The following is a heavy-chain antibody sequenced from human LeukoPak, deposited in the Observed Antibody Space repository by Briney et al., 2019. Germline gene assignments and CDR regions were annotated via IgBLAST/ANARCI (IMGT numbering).Heavy chain of an antibody. CDR3: ARDFPYYDILTGYFGGVWFDP. J-gene: IGHJ5*02. Sequence: PSETLSLTCTVSGGSISSSSYYWGWIRQPPGKGLEWIGSIYYSGSTYYNPSLKSRVTISVDTTKNQFSLKLSSVTAADTAVYYCARDFPYYDILTGYFGGVWFDPWGQGTLVTVSS. CDR1: GGSISSSSYY. V-gene: IGHV4-39*07. D-gene: IGHD3-9*01. CDR2: IYYSGST.